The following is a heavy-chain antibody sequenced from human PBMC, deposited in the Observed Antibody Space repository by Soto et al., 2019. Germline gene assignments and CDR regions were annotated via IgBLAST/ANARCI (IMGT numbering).Heavy chain of an antibody. D-gene: IGHD3-10*01. J-gene: IGHJ4*02. CDR2: INPNSGGT. V-gene: IGHV1-2*02. Sequence: ASLKVSCKASGYTFTGYYMHWVRQAPGQGLEWMGWINPNSGGTNYAQKFQGRVTMTRDTSISTAYMELSRLRSDDTAVYYCARDGYDGSGSPYPAYWGPGTQVTVAS. CDR3: ARDGYDGSGSPYPAY. CDR1: GYTFTGYY.